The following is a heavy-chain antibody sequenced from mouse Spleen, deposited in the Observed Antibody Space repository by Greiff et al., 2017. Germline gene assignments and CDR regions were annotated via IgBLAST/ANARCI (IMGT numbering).Heavy chain of an antibody. CDR2: ISSGSSTI. D-gene: IGHD2-14*01. V-gene: IGHV5-17*01. Sequence: EVQLVESGGGLVKPGGSLKLSCAASGFTFSDYGMHWVRQAPEKGLEWVAYISSGSSTIYYADTVKGRFTISRDNAKNTLFLQMTSLRSEDTAMYYCARPGYRYDGGWFAYWGQGTLVTVSA. CDR3: ARPGYRYDGGWFAY. J-gene: IGHJ3*01. CDR1: GFTFSDYG.